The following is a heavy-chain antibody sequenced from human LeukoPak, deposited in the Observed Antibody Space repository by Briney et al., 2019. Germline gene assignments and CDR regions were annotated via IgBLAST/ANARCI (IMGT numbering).Heavy chain of an antibody. CDR2: IKQDGSEK. J-gene: IGHJ4*02. V-gene: IGHV3-7*01. Sequence: GGSLRLSCAASGFTFSSYWMSWVRQAPGKGLERVANIKQDGSEKYYVDSVKGRFSISRDNAKNSLYLQMNSLRAEDTAVYYCARDYRPRLAGGFDYWGQGTLVTVSS. CDR1: GFTFSSYW. D-gene: IGHD3-16*01. CDR3: ARDYRPRLAGGFDY.